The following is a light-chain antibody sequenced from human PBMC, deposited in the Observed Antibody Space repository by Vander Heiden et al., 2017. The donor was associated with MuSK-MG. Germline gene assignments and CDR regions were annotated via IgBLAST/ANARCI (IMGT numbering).Light chain of an antibody. CDR3: QQDYSTHF. V-gene: IGKV4-1*01. CDR2: GTS. J-gene: IGKJ2*01. CDR1: QSVLYSSNNKNY. Sequence: DLLMSHSPDSLAVSLGERATINCKCSQSVLYSSNNKNYLAWYQQKPGQPPKLLIYGTSTRESGVADRFSGSGSGTDFTITSSRLQAEDVAVYYWQQDYSTHFFGQGTKVEIK.